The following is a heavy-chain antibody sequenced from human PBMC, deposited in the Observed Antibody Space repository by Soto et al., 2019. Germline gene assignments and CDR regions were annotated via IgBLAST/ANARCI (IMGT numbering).Heavy chain of an antibody. D-gene: IGHD3-3*01. Sequence: ASVKVSCKSSGFTFTSSAVQWVRQARGQRLEWIGWIVVGSGNTNYAQKFQERVTITRDMSTSTAYMELSSLRSEDTAVYYCAADGNTIFGVVYYYYGMDVWGQGTTVTVSS. CDR3: AADGNTIFGVVYYYYGMDV. V-gene: IGHV1-58*01. CDR1: GFTFTSSA. CDR2: IVVGSGNT. J-gene: IGHJ6*02.